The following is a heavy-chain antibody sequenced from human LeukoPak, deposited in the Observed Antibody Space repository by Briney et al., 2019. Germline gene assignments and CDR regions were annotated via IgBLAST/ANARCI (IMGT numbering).Heavy chain of an antibody. CDR2: ISSSSSYI. CDR3: AKDLTVTTYYFDY. D-gene: IGHD4-17*01. CDR1: GFTFSSYS. J-gene: IGHJ4*02. V-gene: IGHV3-21*04. Sequence: PGGSLRLSCAASGFTFSSYSMNWVRQAPGKGLEWVSSISSSSSYIYYADSVKGRFTISRDNSKNTLYLQMNSLRAEDTAVYYCAKDLTVTTYYFDYWGLGTLVTVSS.